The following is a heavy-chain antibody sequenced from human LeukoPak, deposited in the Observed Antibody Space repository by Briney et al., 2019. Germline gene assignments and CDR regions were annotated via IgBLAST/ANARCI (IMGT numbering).Heavy chain of an antibody. D-gene: IGHD3-10*02. CDR3: VSGGEEYYFDY. J-gene: IGHJ4*02. Sequence: GGSLRLSCAASGFTFSGSAMHWVRQASGKGLEWVGRIRSKANSYATAYAAWVKGRFTISRDDSKNTAYLQMNSLKTEDTAVYYCVSGGEEYYFDYWGQGTLVTVSS. CDR2: IRSKANSYAT. V-gene: IGHV3-73*01. CDR1: GFTFSGSA.